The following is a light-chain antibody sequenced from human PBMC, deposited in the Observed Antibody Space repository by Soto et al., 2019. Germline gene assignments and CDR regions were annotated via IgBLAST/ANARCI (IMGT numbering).Light chain of an antibody. Sequence: EIVMTQSPATLSVSPGERATLSCRASQSVSSYLAWYQQKPGQAPRLLIYDASNRATGIPDRFSGGGSGTESTLTISRLEPEDFAVYYCQHFDDSPTFGGGTKVDI. CDR2: DAS. J-gene: IGKJ4*01. CDR3: QHFDDSPT. V-gene: IGKV3D-15*02. CDR1: QSVSSY.